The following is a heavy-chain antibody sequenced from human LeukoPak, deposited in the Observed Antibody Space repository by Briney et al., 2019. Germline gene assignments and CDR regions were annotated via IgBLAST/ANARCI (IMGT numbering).Heavy chain of an antibody. V-gene: IGHV4-61*08. Sequence: SETLSLTCTVSGGSISSGDYYWSWIRQPPGKGLEWIGYIYYSGSTNYNPSLKSRVTISVDTSKNQFSLKLSSVTAADTAAYYCARDLGYCSGGSCYKGHNWFDPWGQGTLVTVSS. CDR1: GGSISSGDYY. CDR3: ARDLGYCSGGSCYKGHNWFDP. CDR2: IYYSGST. D-gene: IGHD2-15*01. J-gene: IGHJ5*02.